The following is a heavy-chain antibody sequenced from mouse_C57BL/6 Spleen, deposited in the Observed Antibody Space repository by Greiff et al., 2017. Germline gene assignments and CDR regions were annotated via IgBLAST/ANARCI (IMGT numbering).Heavy chain of an antibody. CDR3: ARKNYGSPFDY. D-gene: IGHD1-1*01. Sequence: VQLQQPGAELVMPGASVKLSCKASGYTFTSYWMHWVKQRPGQGLEWIGEIDPSDGCTNYNQKFKGKSTLTVDKSSSTAYMQLSSLTSEDSAVYYVARKNYGSPFDYWGQGTTLTAAS. CDR2: IDPSDGCT. J-gene: IGHJ2*01. V-gene: IGHV1-69*01. CDR1: GYTFTSYW.